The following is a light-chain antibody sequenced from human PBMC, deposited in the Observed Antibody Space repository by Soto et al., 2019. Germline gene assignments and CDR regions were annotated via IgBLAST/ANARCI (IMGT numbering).Light chain of an antibody. CDR2: DTN. V-gene: IGLV7-46*01. Sequence: QAVVTQESSLTVSPGGTVTLNCGSSTGAVTSGHYPFWFQQKPGQAPRTLIFDTNKKLSWTPARFSGSLLGGKAALTLSGAQPQDDAEYYCFLFYSGVIVFGGGTKLTFL. CDR3: FLFYSGVIV. CDR1: TGAVTSGHY. J-gene: IGLJ2*01.